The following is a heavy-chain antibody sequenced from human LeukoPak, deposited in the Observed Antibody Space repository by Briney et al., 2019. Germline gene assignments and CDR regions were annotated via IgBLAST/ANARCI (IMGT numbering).Heavy chain of an antibody. Sequence: GGSLRLSCSASGFTFSSYWMRWVRQTRGKVLEWVANIKGDGSEINYVDSVRGRFTISRDIAKNSLSLQMNSLTADDTGVYYCAREGLPYSGDYWGQGTLVTVSS. CDR1: GFTFSSYW. V-gene: IGHV3-7*01. CDR3: AREGLPYSGDY. CDR2: IKGDGSEI. D-gene: IGHD4-11*01. J-gene: IGHJ4*02.